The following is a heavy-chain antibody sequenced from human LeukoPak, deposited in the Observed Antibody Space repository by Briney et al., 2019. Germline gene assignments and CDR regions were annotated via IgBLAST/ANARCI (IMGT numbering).Heavy chain of an antibody. CDR2: ISSSSSYI. CDR1: GFTFSSYS. D-gene: IGHD2-15*01. J-gene: IGHJ6*03. Sequence: PGGSLRLSCAASGFTFSSYSMNWVRQAPRKGLEWVSSISSSSSYIYYADSVKGRFTLSRDNAKNSLYLQMNSLRAEDTAVYYCARDTEYCSGGSCYLRYYYYYYMDVWGKGTTVTVSS. CDR3: ARDTEYCSGGSCYLRYYYYYYMDV. V-gene: IGHV3-21*01.